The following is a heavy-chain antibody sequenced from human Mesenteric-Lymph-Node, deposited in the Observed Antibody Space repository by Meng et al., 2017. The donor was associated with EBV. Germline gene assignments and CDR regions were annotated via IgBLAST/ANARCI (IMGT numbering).Heavy chain of an antibody. Sequence: QLPLQGSGPGLVKPSETLSLTCTVSGGSISGSSYYWGWIRQPPGKGLEWIASIYYTGSTYYSPSLKSRVTISIDRSKNHFSLKLSSVTAADTAVYYCALLGVTIIELQFDPWGQGTLVTVSS. D-gene: IGHD3-22*01. CDR2: IYYTGST. V-gene: IGHV4-39*07. CDR1: GGSISGSSYY. J-gene: IGHJ5*02. CDR3: ALLGVTIIELQFDP.